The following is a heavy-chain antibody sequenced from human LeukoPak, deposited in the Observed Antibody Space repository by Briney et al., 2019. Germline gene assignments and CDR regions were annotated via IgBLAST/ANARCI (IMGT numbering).Heavy chain of an antibody. Sequence: PSETLSLTCTVSGDSISSYYWSWIRQPPGKGLEWIGYIYYSGSTNYNPSLKSRVTISVDTSKNQFSLKLSSVTAADTAVYYCARDHSYYYDSGSAFDIWGQGTMVTVSS. CDR1: GDSISSYY. D-gene: IGHD3-22*01. V-gene: IGHV4-59*01. J-gene: IGHJ3*02. CDR2: IYYSGST. CDR3: ARDHSYYYDSGSAFDI.